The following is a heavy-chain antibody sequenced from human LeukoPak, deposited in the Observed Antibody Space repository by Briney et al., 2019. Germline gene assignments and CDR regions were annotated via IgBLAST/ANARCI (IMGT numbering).Heavy chain of an antibody. D-gene: IGHD6-13*01. V-gene: IGHV4-59*12. J-gene: IGHJ3*02. CDR2: IYYSGST. CDR1: GGSISSYY. CDR3: AETGAAAGNDAFDI. Sequence: PSETLSLTCTVSGGSISSYYWSWIRQPPGKGLEWIGYIYYSGSTNYNPSLKSRVTISVDTSKNQFSLKLSSVTPEDTAVYYCAETGAAAGNDAFDIWGQGTMVTVSS.